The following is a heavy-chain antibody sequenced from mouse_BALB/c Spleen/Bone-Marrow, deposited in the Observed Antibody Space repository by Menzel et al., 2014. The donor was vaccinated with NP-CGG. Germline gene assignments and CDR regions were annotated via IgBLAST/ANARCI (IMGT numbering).Heavy chain of an antibody. Sequence: VQLXXSGAELVKPGASVKLSCTASGFNIKDTYMHWVKQRPEQGLEWIGRIDPANGNTKYDPKFQGKATITADTSSNTAYLQLSSLTSEDTAVYYCASYYYGSSGFAYWGQGTLVTVSA. V-gene: IGHV14-3*02. J-gene: IGHJ3*01. D-gene: IGHD1-1*01. CDR2: IDPANGNT. CDR3: ASYYYGSSGFAY. CDR1: GFNIKDTY.